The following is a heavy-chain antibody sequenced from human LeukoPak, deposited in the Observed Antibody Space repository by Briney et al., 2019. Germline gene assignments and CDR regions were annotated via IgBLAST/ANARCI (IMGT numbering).Heavy chain of an antibody. CDR3: TRVAQSGPTGWFDP. D-gene: IGHD1-1*01. Sequence: GGSLRLSCAASGFTFSNHGMHWVRQAPGKGLEWVAVISHDGSSKYYADSVKGRFTISRDNPGNVVYLQMDSLRAEDTAVYYCTRVAQSGPTGWFDPWGQGTLVTVSS. V-gene: IGHV3-30-3*01. J-gene: IGHJ5*02. CDR2: ISHDGSSK. CDR1: GFTFSNHG.